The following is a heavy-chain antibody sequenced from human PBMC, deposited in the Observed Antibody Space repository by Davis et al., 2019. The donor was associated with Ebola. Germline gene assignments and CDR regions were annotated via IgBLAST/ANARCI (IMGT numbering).Heavy chain of an antibody. Sequence: GGSLRLSCAASGFTFSDYYMSWIRQAPGKGLEWVSYISSSGSTIYYADSVKGRFTISRDNAKNSLYLQMNSLRAEDTAVYYCARDLAARRGSTLGGYYYGMDVWGQGTTVTVSS. CDR2: ISSSGSTI. CDR3: ARDLAARRGSTLGGYYYGMDV. CDR1: GFTFSDYY. J-gene: IGHJ6*02. V-gene: IGHV3-11*01. D-gene: IGHD6-6*01.